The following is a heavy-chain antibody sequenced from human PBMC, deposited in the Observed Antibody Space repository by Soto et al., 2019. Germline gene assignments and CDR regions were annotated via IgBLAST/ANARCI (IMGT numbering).Heavy chain of an antibody. Sequence: GGSMRLSCTASWFIFWNHNMAWVRQAPGKGLDWVGRSKTKANNYITEFAASVKGRFTISRDESKNSLYLQMNSLKPEDTAVYYCVRVGDGVKVDYWGQGTLVTVSS. CDR1: WFIFWNHN. V-gene: IGHV3-72*01. CDR3: VRVGDGVKVDY. CDR2: SKTKANNYIT. D-gene: IGHD2-8*01. J-gene: IGHJ4*02.